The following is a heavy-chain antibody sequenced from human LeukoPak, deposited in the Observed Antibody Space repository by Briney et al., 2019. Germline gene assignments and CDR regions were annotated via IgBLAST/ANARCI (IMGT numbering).Heavy chain of an antibody. CDR3: ARVGSYNWNCLDY. V-gene: IGHV1-2*02. Sequence: ASVKVSCKASGYTFTGYYMHWVRQAPGQGLEWMGWINPNSGGTNYAQKFQGRVTMTRDTSISTAYMELSRLRSDDTAVYYCARVGSYNWNCLDYWGQGTLVTVSS. CDR2: INPNSGGT. J-gene: IGHJ4*02. CDR1: GYTFTGYY. D-gene: IGHD1-20*01.